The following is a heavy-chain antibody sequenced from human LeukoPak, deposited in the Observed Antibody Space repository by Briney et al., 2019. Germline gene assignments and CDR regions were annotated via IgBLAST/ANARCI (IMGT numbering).Heavy chain of an antibody. J-gene: IGHJ4*02. CDR2: ISSSGRTI. D-gene: IGHD2-15*01. CDR3: VRRYCSSSSCTLDS. V-gene: IGHV3-48*03. Sequence: GGSLRLSCAAPGFTFSSYEMIWVRQAPGKGLEWVSYISSSGRTIFYADSVKGRFTVSRDNAKNSLYLQMNSLRAEDTAVYYCVRRYCSSSSCTLDSWGQGTLVTVSS. CDR1: GFTFSSYE.